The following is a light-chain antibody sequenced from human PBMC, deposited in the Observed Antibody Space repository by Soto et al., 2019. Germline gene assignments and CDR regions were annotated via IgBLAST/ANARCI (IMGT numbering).Light chain of an antibody. CDR3: LQHNSYPWT. J-gene: IGKJ1*01. V-gene: IGKV1-17*01. CDR2: TAS. CDR1: QDIRND. Sequence: DIQMTRSPSSLSASVGDRVTITCRASQDIRNDLGWYQQKSGKAPKRLIYTASTLQSGVPSRFSGSGSGTEFTLTISSLQPEDFATYYCLQHNSYPWTFGQGTKVEIK.